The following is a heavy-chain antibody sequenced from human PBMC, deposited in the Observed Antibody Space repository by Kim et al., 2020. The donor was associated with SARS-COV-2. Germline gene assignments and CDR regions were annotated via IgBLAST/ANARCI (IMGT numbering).Heavy chain of an antibody. CDR3: ARGRNWGSLWFDP. CDR1: GGSFSGYY. D-gene: IGHD7-27*01. J-gene: IGHJ5*02. CDR2: INHSGST. V-gene: IGHV4-34*01. Sequence: SETLSLTCAVYGGSFSGYYWSWIRQPPGKGLEWIGEINHSGSTNYNPSLKSRVTISVDTSKNQFSLKLSSVTAADTAVYYCARGRNWGSLWFDPWGQGTLVTVSS.